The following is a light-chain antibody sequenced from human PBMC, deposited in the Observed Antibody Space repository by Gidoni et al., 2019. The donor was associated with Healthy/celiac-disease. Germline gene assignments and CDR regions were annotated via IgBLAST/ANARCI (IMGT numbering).Light chain of an antibody. CDR3: QQYNNWPLFT. Sequence: ELVMTPSPATLSVSPGERATLSCRASQSVSSNLAWYQQKPGQAPRLLIYGASTRATGIPARFSGSGSGTEFTLTISSLQSEDFAVYYCQQYNNWPLFTFGPGTKVDIK. CDR1: QSVSSN. CDR2: GAS. J-gene: IGKJ3*01. V-gene: IGKV3-15*01.